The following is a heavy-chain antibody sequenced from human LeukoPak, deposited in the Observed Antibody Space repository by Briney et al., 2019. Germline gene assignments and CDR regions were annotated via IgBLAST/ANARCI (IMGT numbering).Heavy chain of an antibody. V-gene: IGHV3-48*01. CDR2: ISSSSSTI. CDR1: GFTFSSYS. Sequence: GGSLRLSCAASGFTFSSYSMNWVRQAPGKGLEWVSYISSSSSTIYYADSVKGRFTISRDNAKNSLYPQMNSLRAEDTAVYYCARQIGSYYAFDIWGQGTMVTVSS. J-gene: IGHJ3*02. D-gene: IGHD1-26*01. CDR3: ARQIGSYYAFDI.